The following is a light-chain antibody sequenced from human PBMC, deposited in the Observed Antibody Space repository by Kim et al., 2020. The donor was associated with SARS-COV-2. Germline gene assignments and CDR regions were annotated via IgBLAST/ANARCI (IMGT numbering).Light chain of an antibody. CDR1: QSISHY. CDR3: HQYSSSPWS. J-gene: IGKJ1*01. CDR2: DAS. V-gene: IGKV1-5*01. Sequence: ASVGDRVTITCRASQSISHYLAWYQQKTGKAPKLLVYDASSLEGGVPSRCSGSGSGTVFTLTITSLQPDDFATYYCHQYSSSPWSFGQGTKVDIK.